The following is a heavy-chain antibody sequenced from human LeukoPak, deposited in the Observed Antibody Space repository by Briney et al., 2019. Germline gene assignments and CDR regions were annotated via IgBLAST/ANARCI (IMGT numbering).Heavy chain of an antibody. CDR1: GFIFSNYG. V-gene: IGHV3-30*02. Sequence: SGGSLRLSCAASGFIFSNYGMHWVRQAPGKGLEWVAFIRYDESNKFYADSVKGRFTISRDNSKNILFRQMNSLRAEDTAVYYCATMQWLEGVDWFDPWGQGTLVTVSS. J-gene: IGHJ5*02. D-gene: IGHD6-19*01. CDR2: IRYDESNK. CDR3: ATMQWLEGVDWFDP.